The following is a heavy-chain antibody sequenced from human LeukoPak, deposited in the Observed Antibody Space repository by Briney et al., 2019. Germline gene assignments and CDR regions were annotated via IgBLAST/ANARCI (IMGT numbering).Heavy chain of an antibody. CDR1: GGSFSGYY. CDR3: WLEKVVAAYFDS. D-gene: IGHD2-15*01. J-gene: IGHJ4*02. V-gene: IGHV4-34*03. CDR2: INHSGST. Sequence: SETLSLTCAVYGGSFSGYYWSWIRQPPGKGLEWIGEINHSGSTNYNPSLKSRVTISVDTSKNQFSLKLSSVTAADTAIYYCWLEKVVAAYFDSWGQGTLVTVSS.